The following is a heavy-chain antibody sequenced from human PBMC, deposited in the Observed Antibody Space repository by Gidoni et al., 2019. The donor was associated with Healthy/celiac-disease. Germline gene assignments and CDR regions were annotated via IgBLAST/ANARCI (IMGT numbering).Heavy chain of an antibody. CDR3: AKDRGIAAREDYYGMDV. J-gene: IGHJ6*02. Sequence: EVQLVESGGVVVQPGGSLRLSCAASGFTFDDYAMHWVRQAPGKGLEWVSLISWDGGSTYYADSVKGRFTISRDNSKNSLYLQMNSLRAEDTALYYCAKDRGIAAREDYYGMDVWGQGTTVTVSS. CDR2: ISWDGGST. CDR1: GFTFDDYA. V-gene: IGHV3-43D*03. D-gene: IGHD6-6*01.